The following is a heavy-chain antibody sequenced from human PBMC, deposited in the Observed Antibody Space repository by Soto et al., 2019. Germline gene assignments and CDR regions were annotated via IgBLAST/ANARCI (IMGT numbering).Heavy chain of an antibody. CDR3: ARDHGSGSYSLGY. V-gene: IGHV4-30-4*01. Sequence: SETLSLTCTASGGSISSGDCYWSWMRQRPGKGLEWIGYIYYCGSTNYNPTLNSRVTISVDTSKNQFSLKLSSVTAADTAVYYCARDHGSGSYSLGYWGQGTLVTVSS. CDR1: GGSISSGDCY. D-gene: IGHD3-10*01. J-gene: IGHJ4*02. CDR2: IYYCGST.